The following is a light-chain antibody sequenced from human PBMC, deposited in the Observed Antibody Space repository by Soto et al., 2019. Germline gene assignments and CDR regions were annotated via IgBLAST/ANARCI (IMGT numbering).Light chain of an antibody. CDR3: QQHYRTPQT. V-gene: IGKV4-1*01. J-gene: IGKJ1*01. CDR1: QSVLYSSDNKNY. Sequence: DIVLTQSPDSLAVSLGERATINCKSSQSVLYSSDNKNYLAWYQQKPGQPPKLLIYWASTRESGVPDRFSGSGYGRDVTPPTSSRQAEDVAVYYCQQHYRTPQTFGRGTKVEIK. CDR2: WAS.